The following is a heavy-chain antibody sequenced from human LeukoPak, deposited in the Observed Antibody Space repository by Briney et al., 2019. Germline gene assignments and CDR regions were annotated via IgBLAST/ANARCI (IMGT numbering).Heavy chain of an antibody. CDR1: GGTFSSYA. J-gene: IGHJ5*02. V-gene: IGHV1-69*01. CDR2: IIPIFGTA. CDR3: AREPSGVRGVITNWFDP. D-gene: IGHD3-10*01. Sequence: GASVKVSCKASGGTFSSYAISWVRQAPGQGLEWMGGIIPIFGTANYAQKFQGRVTITADESTSTAYMELSSLRSEDTAVYYCAREPSGVRGVITNWFDPWGQGTLVTVSS.